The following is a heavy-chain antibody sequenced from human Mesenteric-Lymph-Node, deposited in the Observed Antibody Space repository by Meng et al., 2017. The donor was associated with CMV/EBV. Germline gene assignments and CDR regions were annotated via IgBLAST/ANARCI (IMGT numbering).Heavy chain of an antibody. CDR1: GGSISSSNW. J-gene: IGHJ4*02. CDR3: ARDITDSGSYHFDY. V-gene: IGHV4-4*02. Sequence: VCGGSISSSNWWSWVRQPPGKGLEWIGEIYHSGSTNYNPSLKSRVTISVDKSKNQFSLKLSSVTAADTAVYYCARDITDSGSYHFDYWGQGTLVTVSS. CDR2: IYHSGST. D-gene: IGHD1-26*01.